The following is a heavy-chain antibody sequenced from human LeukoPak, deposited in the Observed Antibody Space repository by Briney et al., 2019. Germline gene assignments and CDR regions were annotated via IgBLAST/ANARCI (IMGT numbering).Heavy chain of an antibody. CDR1: GDXVSSNSAA. CDR3: ARVSYMGGAWYGTFDI. D-gene: IGHD6-19*01. Sequence: SQTLSLTCAISGDXVSSNSAAWNWVRQSPSRGLEWLGRTYYRSKWYYDYAVSVKSRITINPDTSKNQFSLQLSSVTPEDTAVYYCARVSYMGGAWYGTFDIWGQGTMVTVSS. J-gene: IGHJ3*02. V-gene: IGHV6-1*01. CDR2: TYYRSKWYY.